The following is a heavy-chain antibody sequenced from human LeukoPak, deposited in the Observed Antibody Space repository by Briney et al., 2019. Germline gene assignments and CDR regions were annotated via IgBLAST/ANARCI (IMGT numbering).Heavy chain of an antibody. J-gene: IGHJ4*02. D-gene: IGHD6-19*01. CDR1: GGSISSSNW. Sequence: SSETLSLTCTVSGGSISSSNWWSWVRQPPGKGLEWIGEIYHSGSTNYNPSLKSRVTISVDKSKNQFSLKLSSVTAADTAVYYCASVQWRGLDYCFDYWGQGTLVTVSS. CDR2: IYHSGST. CDR3: ASVQWRGLDYCFDY. V-gene: IGHV4-4*02.